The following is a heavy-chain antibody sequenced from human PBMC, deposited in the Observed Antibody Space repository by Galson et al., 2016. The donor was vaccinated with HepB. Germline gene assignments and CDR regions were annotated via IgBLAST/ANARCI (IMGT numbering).Heavy chain of an antibody. J-gene: IGHJ4*02. V-gene: IGHV3-7*01. CDR1: GFTFSYYW. CDR2: VNQDGGEK. D-gene: IGHD6-25*01. CDR3: ARDGLGTVAAASALGN. Sequence: SLRLSCAASGFTFSYYWMSWVRQAPGKGLEWVANVNQDGGEKYYVASVKGRFTISGDNAKNSLYLQMNSLRVEDTAVYYCARDGLGTVAAASALGNWGQGTLVTVSS.